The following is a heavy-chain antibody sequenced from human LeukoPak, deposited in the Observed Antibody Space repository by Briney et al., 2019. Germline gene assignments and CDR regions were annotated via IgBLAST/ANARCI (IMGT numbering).Heavy chain of an antibody. CDR1: GFIFDNYG. D-gene: IGHD6-19*01. CDR3: ARVLSRLRRGIAVADFDY. J-gene: IGHJ4*02. V-gene: IGHV3-9*01. Sequence: GGSLRLSCAASGFIFDNYGMNWVRQAPGKGLEWVSRLSWNSGTIAYADSVKGRFTISRDNAKNTLYLQMNSLRAEDTAVYYCARVLSRLRRGIAVADFDYWGQGTLVTVSS. CDR2: LSWNSGTI.